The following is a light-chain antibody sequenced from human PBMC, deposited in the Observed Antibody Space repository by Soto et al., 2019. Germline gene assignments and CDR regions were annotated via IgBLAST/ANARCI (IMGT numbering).Light chain of an antibody. J-gene: IGKJ1*01. Sequence: DIQMTQSPSTLSASVGDRVPLTCRASQSISSWLAWYQQKPGKAPKLLIYDASSLESGVPSRFSGSGSGTEFTLTISSLQPDDFATYYCQQYNSYWTFGQGTKVDIK. CDR1: QSISSW. CDR3: QQYNSYWT. V-gene: IGKV1-5*01. CDR2: DAS.